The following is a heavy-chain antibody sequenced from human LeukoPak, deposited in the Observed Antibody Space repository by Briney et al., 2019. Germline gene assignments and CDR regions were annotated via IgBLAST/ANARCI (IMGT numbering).Heavy chain of an antibody. J-gene: IGHJ4*02. CDR3: ARIHRYCSGGACYVLDN. CDR1: GGSVSGYY. D-gene: IGHD2-15*01. Sequence: PSETLSLTCVVSGGSVSGYYWGWVRQPPGRGLEWIGYVYYSGSTNYNPSFKSRITISVDTSRNQFSLQLSSVTAADTAVYYCARIHRYCSGGACYVLDNWGQGTLVAVSS. V-gene: IGHV4-59*02. CDR2: VYYSGST.